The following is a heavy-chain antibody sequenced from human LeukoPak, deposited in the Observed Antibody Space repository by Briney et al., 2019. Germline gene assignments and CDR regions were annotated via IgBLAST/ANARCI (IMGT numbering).Heavy chain of an antibody. CDR3: ARGPKVTSAWFDP. CDR2: IYYSGST. V-gene: IGHV4-39*07. J-gene: IGHJ5*02. Sequence: PSETLSLTCTVSGGSISSSSYYWGWIRQPPGKGLEWIGSIYYSGSTYYNPSLKSRVTISVDTSKNQFSLKLSSVTAADTAVYYCARGPKVTSAWFDPWGQGTLVTVSS. CDR1: GGSISSSSYY. D-gene: IGHD5-18*01.